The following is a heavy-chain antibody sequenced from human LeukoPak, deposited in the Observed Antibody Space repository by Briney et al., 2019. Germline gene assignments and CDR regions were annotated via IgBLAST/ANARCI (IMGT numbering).Heavy chain of an antibody. Sequence: VASVKVSCKASGYTFTSYGISWVRQAPGQGLEWMGWINPNSGGTNYAQKFQGRVTMTRDTSISTAYMELSRLRSDDTAVYYCARVDTAMVAGGGDYWGQGTLVTVSS. CDR1: GYTFTSYG. CDR3: ARVDTAMVAGGGDY. CDR2: INPNSGGT. D-gene: IGHD5-18*01. V-gene: IGHV1-2*02. J-gene: IGHJ4*02.